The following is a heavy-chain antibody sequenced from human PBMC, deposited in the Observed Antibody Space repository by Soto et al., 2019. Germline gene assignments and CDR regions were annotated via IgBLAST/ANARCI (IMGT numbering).Heavy chain of an antibody. CDR1: GGSISSSSYY. CDR2: IYYSGNT. D-gene: IGHD4-17*01. J-gene: IGHJ2*01. Sequence: QLQLQESGPGLVKPSETLSLTCTVSGGSISSSSYYWGWIRQPPGKGLEWIGSIYYSGNTYYNPSLKSRVTISVDTSKIQFSLKLSSVTAADTAVYYCARLGTVTHAGIWYFDLWGRGTLVTASS. CDR3: ARLGTVTHAGIWYFDL. V-gene: IGHV4-39*01.